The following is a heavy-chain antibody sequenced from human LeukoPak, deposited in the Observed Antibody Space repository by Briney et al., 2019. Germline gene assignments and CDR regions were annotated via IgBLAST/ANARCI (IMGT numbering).Heavy chain of an antibody. Sequence: GSVKVSCKASGYTFTSYYMHWVRQAPGQGLEWMGIINPSGGSTSYAQKFQGRVTMTRDMSTSTVYMELSSLRSEDTAVYYCARGGKYYDILTGYYPSWAYYYYYMDVWGKGTTVTISS. CDR1: GYTFTSYY. V-gene: IGHV1-46*01. CDR2: INPSGGST. D-gene: IGHD3-9*01. CDR3: ARGGKYYDILTGYYPSWAYYYYYMDV. J-gene: IGHJ6*03.